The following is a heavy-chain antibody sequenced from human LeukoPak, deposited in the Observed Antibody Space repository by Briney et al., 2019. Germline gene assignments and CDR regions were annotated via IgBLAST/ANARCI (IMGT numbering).Heavy chain of an antibody. CDR1: GGSISSYY. V-gene: IGHV4-59*01. J-gene: IGHJ2*01. CDR3: ARVPYCGGDCYPHWYFDL. Sequence: SETLSLTCTVSGGSISSYYWSWIRQPPGKGLEWIGYIDYSGSTNYNPSLKSRVTISVDMSKNQFSLKLSSVTAVDTAVYYCARVPYCGGDCYPHWYFDLWGRGTLVTVSS. D-gene: IGHD2-21*02. CDR2: IDYSGST.